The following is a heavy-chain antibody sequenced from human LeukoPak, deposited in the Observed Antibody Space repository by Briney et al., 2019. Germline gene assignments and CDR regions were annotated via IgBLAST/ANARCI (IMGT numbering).Heavy chain of an antibody. D-gene: IGHD3-22*01. J-gene: IGHJ4*02. V-gene: IGHV4-59*01. CDR3: AGASYDSSGVH. Sequence: SETLSLTCTVSGGSISSYYWSWIRQPPGKGLEWIGYIYYSGSTNYNPSLKSRVTISVDTSKNQFSLKLSSVTAADTAVYYCAGASYDSSGVHWGQGTLVSVSS. CDR2: IYYSGST. CDR1: GGSISSYY.